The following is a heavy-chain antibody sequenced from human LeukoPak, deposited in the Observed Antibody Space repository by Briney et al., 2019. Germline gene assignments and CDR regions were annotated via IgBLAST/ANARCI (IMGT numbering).Heavy chain of an antibody. D-gene: IGHD2-15*01. CDR2: INTRSYI. CDR1: GFTFSS. V-gene: IGHV3-21*01. Sequence: GGSLRLSCAASGFTFSSMNWVRQAPGKGLEWVSSINTRSYIYSADSVKGRFTISRDNDKNSVYLQMNSLRAEDTAVYYCAREGGYCYGASCRFFDSWGQGTLLTVSS. J-gene: IGHJ4*02. CDR3: AREGGYCYGASCRFFDS.